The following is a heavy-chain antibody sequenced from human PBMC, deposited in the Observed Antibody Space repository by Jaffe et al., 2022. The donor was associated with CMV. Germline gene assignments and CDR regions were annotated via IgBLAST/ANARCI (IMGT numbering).Heavy chain of an antibody. J-gene: IGHJ3*02. D-gene: IGHD3-22*01. CDR3: ARVLNVYDSSIYPPIRHDAFDI. CDR1: GFTVSSNY. Sequence: EVQLVETGGGLIQPGGSLRLSCAASGFTVSSNYMSWVRQAPGKGLEWVSVIYSGGSTYYADSVKGRFTISRDNSKNTLYLQMNSLRAEDTAVYYCARVLNVYDSSIYPPIRHDAFDIWGQGTMVTVSS. CDR2: IYSGGST. V-gene: IGHV3-53*02.